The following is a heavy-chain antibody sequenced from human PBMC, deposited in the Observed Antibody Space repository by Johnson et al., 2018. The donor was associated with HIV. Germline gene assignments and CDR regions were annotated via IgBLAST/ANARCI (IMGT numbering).Heavy chain of an antibody. V-gene: IGHV3-7*01. D-gene: IGHD6-19*01. Sequence: VQLMESGGGLVQPGGSLRLSCAASGFTFSNFWMTWVRQSPGKGLEWVANIKEDGSEIFYVDSVKGRFTISRDNAKNSLYLQMNSLRAEDTAVYYCARDPYSSGTVEFGAFDIWGQGTMVTVSS. CDR3: ARDPYSSGTVEFGAFDI. CDR2: IKEDGSEI. J-gene: IGHJ3*02. CDR1: GFTFSNFW.